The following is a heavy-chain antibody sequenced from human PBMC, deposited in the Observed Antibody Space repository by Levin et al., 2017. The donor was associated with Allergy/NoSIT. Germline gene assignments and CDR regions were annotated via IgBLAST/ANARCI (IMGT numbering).Heavy chain of an antibody. J-gene: IGHJ4*02. V-gene: IGHV1-2*02. D-gene: IGHD6-19*01. CDR2: INPNSGGT. Sequence: ASVKVSCKASGYIFTGYYTHWVRQSPGQGLEWMGWINPNSGGTNYAQKFQGRVTMTRDTSISTAYMELGRLRSDDTAVYYCARDAVSSGTLYWGQGTLVTVSS. CDR1: GYIFTGYY. CDR3: ARDAVSSGTLY.